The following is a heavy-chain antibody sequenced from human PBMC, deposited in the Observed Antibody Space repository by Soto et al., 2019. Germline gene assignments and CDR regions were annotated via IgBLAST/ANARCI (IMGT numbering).Heavy chain of an antibody. J-gene: IGHJ6*02. CDR3: ARTYHYDSGGKPYFYCGMDV. Sequence: QVQLVQSGAEVKKPGSSVKVSCKASGGTFDNYAITWVRQAPGQGLEWMAGIIPMLDSANYAENFQDRVTITADESTXTXYXQVSSLRSEDTAVYYCARTYHYDSGGKPYFYCGMDVWGQGTTVTVSS. CDR1: GGTFDNYA. V-gene: IGHV1-69*12. D-gene: IGHD3-22*01. CDR2: IIPMLDSA.